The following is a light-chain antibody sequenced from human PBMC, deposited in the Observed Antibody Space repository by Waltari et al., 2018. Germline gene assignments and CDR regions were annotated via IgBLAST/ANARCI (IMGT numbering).Light chain of an antibody. J-gene: IGKJ3*01. Sequence: AIRMTQSPSSFSASTGDRVHRTCRASQDIASFLAWYQQKPGKAPNLLIYAASTLQSGVPSRFSGSGSGTDFTLTISWLQSEDFATYYCQQYYNYPFTFGPGTKVDIK. CDR2: AAS. CDR3: QQYYNYPFT. V-gene: IGKV1-8*01. CDR1: QDIASF.